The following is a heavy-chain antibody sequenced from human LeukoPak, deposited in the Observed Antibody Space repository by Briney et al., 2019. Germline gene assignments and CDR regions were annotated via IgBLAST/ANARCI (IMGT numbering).Heavy chain of an antibody. CDR3: ARDGDCSGGSCQPDP. CDR2: IIPIFGTA. Sequence: GASVKVSCKASGGTFSSYAISWVRQAPGQGLEWMGGIIPIFGTANYAQKLQGRVTITADESTSTAYMELSSLRSEDTAVYYCARDGDCSGGSCQPDPWGQGTLVTVSS. V-gene: IGHV1-69*13. CDR1: GGTFSSYA. D-gene: IGHD2-15*01. J-gene: IGHJ5*02.